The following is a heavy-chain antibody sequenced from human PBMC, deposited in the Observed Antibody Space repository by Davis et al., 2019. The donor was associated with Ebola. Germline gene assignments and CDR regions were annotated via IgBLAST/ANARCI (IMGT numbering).Heavy chain of an antibody. CDR2: ISYDGSNK. V-gene: IGHV3-30*03. Sequence: GESLKISCAASGFTFSSYGIHWVRQAPGKGLEWVALISYDGSNKYYADSVKGRFTISRDNSKNTLYLQMNSLRAEDTAVYYCARGLGEWEQLGAFDIWGQGTMVTVSS. J-gene: IGHJ3*02. D-gene: IGHD1-26*01. CDR1: GFTFSSYG. CDR3: ARGLGEWEQLGAFDI.